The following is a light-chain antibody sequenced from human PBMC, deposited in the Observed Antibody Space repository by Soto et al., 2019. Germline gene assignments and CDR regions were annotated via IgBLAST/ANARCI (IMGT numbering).Light chain of an antibody. J-gene: IGKJ1*01. Sequence: DIQMTQSPSTLSASVGDRVTITCRARQSISRWLAWYQQRPGKVPKLLIFKASGLNSGVPSRFSGSGSGTEFTLAISSLQPDDFATYYCQQYNDYPWTFGQGTKVEIK. CDR3: QQYNDYPWT. CDR1: QSISRW. V-gene: IGKV1-5*03. CDR2: KAS.